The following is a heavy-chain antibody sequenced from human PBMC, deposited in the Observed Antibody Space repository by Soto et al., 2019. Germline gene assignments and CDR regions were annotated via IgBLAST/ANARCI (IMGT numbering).Heavy chain of an antibody. CDR2: ISHDGSNK. V-gene: IGHV3-30*18. CDR1: GFSFSTYG. CDR3: AKECRSSALTAASVYGMDV. Sequence: PGRSVRLSCTPSGFSFSTYGMHWVRQAPGKGLEWVAAISHDGSNKYYGDSVRGRFTISRDNSKTTLYLEMNTVRDEDTAVYYYAKECRSSALTAASVYGMDVWGQGTTVNVSS. J-gene: IGHJ6*02. D-gene: IGHD2-15*01.